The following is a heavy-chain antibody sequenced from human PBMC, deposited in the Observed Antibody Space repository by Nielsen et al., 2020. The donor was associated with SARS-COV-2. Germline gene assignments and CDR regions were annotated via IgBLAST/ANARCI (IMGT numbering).Heavy chain of an antibody. J-gene: IGHJ6*03. D-gene: IGHD3-3*01. CDR3: ARGNYDFWSGYYPYYYYYYMDV. Sequence: VRQMPGKGLVWVSRINSDGSSTSYADSVKGRFTISRDNAKNTLYLQMNSLRAENTAVYYCARGNYDFWSGYYPYYYYYYMDVWGKGTTVTVSS. CDR2: INSDGSST. V-gene: IGHV3-74*01.